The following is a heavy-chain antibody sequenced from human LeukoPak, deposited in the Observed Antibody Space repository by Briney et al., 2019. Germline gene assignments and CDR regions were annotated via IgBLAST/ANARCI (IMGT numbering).Heavy chain of an antibody. V-gene: IGHV3-11*01. Sequence: PGGSLRLSCAASGFTFSDYYMSWIRQAPGKGLEWVSYISSSGSTIYYADSVKGRFTISRDNSKNTLYLQMNSLRAEDTAVYYCAKDPRYIYCWEQGPNWFDPWGQGTLVTVFS. D-gene: IGHD5-18*01. CDR1: GFTFSDYY. CDR2: ISSSGSTI. CDR3: AKDPRYIYCWEQGPNWFDP. J-gene: IGHJ5*02.